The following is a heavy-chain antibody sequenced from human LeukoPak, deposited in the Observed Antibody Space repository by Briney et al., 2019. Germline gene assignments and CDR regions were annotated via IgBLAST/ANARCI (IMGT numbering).Heavy chain of an antibody. CDR3: ARGRGIVATKAYSSGWYHLFDY. CDR2: INHSGST. J-gene: IGHJ4*02. V-gene: IGHV4-34*01. CDR1: GGSSSGYY. D-gene: IGHD6-19*01. Sequence: SETLSLTCAVYGGSSSGYYWSWIRQPPGKGLEWIGEINHSGSTNYNPSLKSRVTISVDTSKNQFSLKLSSVTAADTAVYYCARGRGIVATKAYSSGWYHLFDYWGQGTLVTVSS.